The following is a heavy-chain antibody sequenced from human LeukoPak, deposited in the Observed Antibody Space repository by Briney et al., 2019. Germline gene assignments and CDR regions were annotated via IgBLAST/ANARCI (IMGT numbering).Heavy chain of an antibody. J-gene: IGHJ6*03. D-gene: IGHD1-7*01. Sequence: GRSLRLSCVGSGFIFSNFAMHWVRQAPGKGLEWVALISYDGKSKYYADSMKGRFIISRDNSKNTLFLQMSGLRVEDTAVYYCAREEQELVRHYYYYMDVWGKGTTVTVSS. V-gene: IGHV3-30*15. CDR1: GFIFSNFA. CDR3: AREEQELVRHYYYYMDV. CDR2: ISYDGKSK.